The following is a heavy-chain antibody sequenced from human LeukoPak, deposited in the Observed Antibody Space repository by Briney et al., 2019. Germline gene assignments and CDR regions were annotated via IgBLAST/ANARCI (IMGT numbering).Heavy chain of an antibody. CDR2: IYTSGST. Sequence: SETLSLTCTVSGGSISSGSYYWSWIRQPAGKGLEWIGRIYTSGSTNYNPSLKSRVTISVDTSKNQFSLKLSSVTAADTAVYYCARFSMVATTGFVDYWSQGTLVTVSS. CDR3: ARFSMVATTGFVDY. J-gene: IGHJ4*02. CDR1: GGSISSGSYY. V-gene: IGHV4-61*02. D-gene: IGHD5-12*01.